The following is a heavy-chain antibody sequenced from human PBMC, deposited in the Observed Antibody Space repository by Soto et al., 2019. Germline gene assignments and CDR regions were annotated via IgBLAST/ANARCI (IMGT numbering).Heavy chain of an antibody. D-gene: IGHD2-15*01. CDR3: TRVSKAIVVLVAATLFDY. CDR2: IRSKAYGGTT. J-gene: IGHJ4*02. V-gene: IGHV3-49*03. CDR1: GFTFGDYA. Sequence: EVQLVESGGGLVQPGRSLRLSCTASGFTFGDYAMSWFRQAPGKGLEWVGFIRSKAYGGTTEYAASVKGRFTISRDDSKSIAYLQMNSLKTVDTAVYYRTRVSKAIVVLVAATLFDYWGQGTLVTVSS.